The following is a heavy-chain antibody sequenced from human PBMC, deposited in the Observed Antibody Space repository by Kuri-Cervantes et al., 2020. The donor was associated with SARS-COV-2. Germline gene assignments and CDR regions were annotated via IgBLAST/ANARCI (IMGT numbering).Heavy chain of an antibody. CDR3: AKDRVGVQDF. CDR2: ISHDGKNK. D-gene: IGHD2-21*01. V-gene: IGHV3-30*18. CDR1: GLNSSRTD. J-gene: IGHJ4*02. Sequence: GGSLRLSCAASGLNSSRTDMHWVRQAPGKGLEWVAVISHDGKNKKCIASGKGRFTISRDNSQNTLYLHMKSLRSEDTAMYYCAKDRVGVQDFWGQGTLVTVSS.